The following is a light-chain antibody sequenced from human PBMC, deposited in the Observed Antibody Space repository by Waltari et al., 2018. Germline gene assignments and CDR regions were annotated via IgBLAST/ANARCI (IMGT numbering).Light chain of an antibody. Sequence: DIQLTQSPSFLSASVGDRVTITCRASQDISSSLAWYQQKPGKAPKALIYKASNLHSGVPSRFSGSGFGTEFTLTISSLQPDDFATYYCQKYNRPWTFGQGTRVDIK. J-gene: IGKJ1*01. CDR2: KAS. CDR1: QDISSS. V-gene: IGKV1-5*03. CDR3: QKYNRPWT.